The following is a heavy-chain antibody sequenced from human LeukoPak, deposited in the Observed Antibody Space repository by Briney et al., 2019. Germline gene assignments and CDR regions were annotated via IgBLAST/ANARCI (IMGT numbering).Heavy chain of an antibody. Sequence: SETLSLTCAVYGGSFSGYYWSWIRQPPGKGLEWIGEINHSGSTNYNPSLKSRVTISVDTSKNQFSLKLSSVTAADTAVYYCARIYCSSTSCYSFDYWGQGTLVTVSS. D-gene: IGHD2-2*02. V-gene: IGHV4-34*01. CDR2: INHSGST. J-gene: IGHJ4*02. CDR3: ARIYCSSTSCYSFDY. CDR1: GGSFSGYY.